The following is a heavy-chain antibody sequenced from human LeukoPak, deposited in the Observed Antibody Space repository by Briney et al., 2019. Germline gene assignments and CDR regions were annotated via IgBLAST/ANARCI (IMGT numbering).Heavy chain of an antibody. CDR3: ARAGSGLLPFDY. V-gene: IGHV3-53*01. Sequence: GGSLRLSCAASGFTVSSNYMSWVRQAPGKGLEWVSVIYSGGSTYYADSVKGRFTISRDNSKNTLYLQMNSLRAEDTAVYYCARAGSGLLPFDYWGQGTLATVSS. CDR2: IYSGGST. J-gene: IGHJ4*02. CDR1: GFTVSSNY. D-gene: IGHD3-10*01.